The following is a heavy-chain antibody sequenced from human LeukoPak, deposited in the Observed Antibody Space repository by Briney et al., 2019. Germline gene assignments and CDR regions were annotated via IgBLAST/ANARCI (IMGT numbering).Heavy chain of an antibody. D-gene: IGHD2-2*01. CDR2: IIPIFGTA. CDR1: GGTFSSYA. CDR3: ARDPYCSSTSCYFSVHAFDI. V-gene: IGHV1-69*13. Sequence: SVKVSCKASGGTFSSYAISWVRLAPGQGLEWMGGIIPIFGTANYAQKFQGRVTITADESTSTAYMELSSLRSEDTAVYYCARDPYCSSTSCYFSVHAFDIWGQGTMVTVSS. J-gene: IGHJ3*02.